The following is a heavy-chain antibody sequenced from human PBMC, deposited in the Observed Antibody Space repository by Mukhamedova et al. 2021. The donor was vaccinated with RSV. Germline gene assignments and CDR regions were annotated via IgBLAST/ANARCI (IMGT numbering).Heavy chain of an antibody. V-gene: IGHV1-8*01. D-gene: IGHD5-18*01. CDR3: ARTRRGQLWEHNDY. J-gene: IGHJ4*02. Sequence: QWYQRRVTMTRDTSISTAYMELSSLRSEDTAVYYCARTRRGQLWEHNDYWGQGTLVTVSS.